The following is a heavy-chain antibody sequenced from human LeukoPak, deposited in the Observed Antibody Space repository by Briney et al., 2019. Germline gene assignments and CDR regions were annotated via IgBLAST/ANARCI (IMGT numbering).Heavy chain of an antibody. D-gene: IGHD6-19*01. CDR1: GFTFSSYS. Sequence: GGSLRLSCEASGFTFSSYSMNWVRQAPGKGLEWISYISTSTTTIYYANSVKGRFTISRDNSKNTLYLRMNSLRGEDTAVYHCARRSSSGWYPDYYYYYMDVWGKGTTVTISS. CDR3: ARRSSSGWYPDYYYYYMDV. J-gene: IGHJ6*03. CDR2: ISTSTTTI. V-gene: IGHV3-48*01.